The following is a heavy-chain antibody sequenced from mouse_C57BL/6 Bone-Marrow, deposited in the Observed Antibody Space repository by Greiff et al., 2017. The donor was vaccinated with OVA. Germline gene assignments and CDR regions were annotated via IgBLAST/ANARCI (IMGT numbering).Heavy chain of an antibody. CDR1: GFTFSSYG. V-gene: IGHV5-6*01. CDR2: ISSGGSYT. D-gene: IGHD2-4*01. CDR3: ARPPFYDYGFAY. Sequence: EVNVVESGGDLVKPGGSLKLSCAASGFTFSSYGMSWVRQTPDKRLEWVATISSGGSYTYYPDSVKGRFTISRDNAKNTLYLQMSSLKSEDTAMYYCARPPFYDYGFAYWGQGTLVTVSA. J-gene: IGHJ3*01.